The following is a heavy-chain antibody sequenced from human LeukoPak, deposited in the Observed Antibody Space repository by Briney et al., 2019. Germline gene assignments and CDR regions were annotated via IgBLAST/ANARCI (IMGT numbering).Heavy chain of an antibody. CDR2: ISSDGNNK. Sequence: GGSLRLSCAASGFTLSTFGNHWVRQAPGKGLEWVASISSDGNNKYYVGSVEGRFTISRDNSRNTLYLQMNSLRTEDTAVYYCAKARGIVVVINGMDVWGQGTTVTVSS. CDR1: GFTLSTFG. J-gene: IGHJ6*02. D-gene: IGHD3-22*01. CDR3: AKARGIVVVINGMDV. V-gene: IGHV3-30*18.